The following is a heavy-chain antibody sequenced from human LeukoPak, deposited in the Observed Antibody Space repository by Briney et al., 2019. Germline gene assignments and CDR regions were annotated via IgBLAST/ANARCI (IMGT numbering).Heavy chain of an antibody. CDR3: ARGPDYYDSSGRPNWFDP. CDR2: IYTSGST. J-gene: IGHJ5*02. D-gene: IGHD3-22*01. Sequence: PSETLSLTCTVSGGSISSYYWSWIRQPPGKGLEWIGYIYTSGSTNYNPSLKSRVTISVDTSKNQFSLKLSSVTAADTAVYYCARGPDYYDSSGRPNWFDPWGQGTLVTVSS. CDR1: GGSISSYY. V-gene: IGHV4-4*09.